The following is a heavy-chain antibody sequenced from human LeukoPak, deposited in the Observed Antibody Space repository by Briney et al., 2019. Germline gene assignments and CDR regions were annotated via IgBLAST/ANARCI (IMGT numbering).Heavy chain of an antibody. CDR1: GYTFTSYA. CDR2: INPNSGDT. Sequence: GASVKLSCKASGYTFTSYAMNWVRQAPGQGLEWMGWINPNSGDTNYAQKFQDRVTMTRDTSISTAYLELNLLRSEDTAVYYCARGDYYGSPKVVAAWGQGTLVTVSS. CDR3: ARGDYYGSPKVVAA. J-gene: IGHJ4*02. V-gene: IGHV1-2*02. D-gene: IGHD3-10*01.